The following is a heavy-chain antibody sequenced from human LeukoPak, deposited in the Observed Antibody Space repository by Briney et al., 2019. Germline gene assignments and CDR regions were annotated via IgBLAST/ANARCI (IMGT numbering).Heavy chain of an antibody. V-gene: IGHV1-2*02. CDR3: ARRLTTVTTYFDY. D-gene: IGHD4-17*01. J-gene: IGHJ4*02. CDR2: INPKSGGT. Sequence: ASVKVSCKASGYTFTDYYIHWVRQAPGQGLEWMGWINPKSGGTNYAQKFRGRVTMTRDTSISTAYMELSGLRSDDTAMYYCARRLTTVTTYFDYWGQGTLVTVSS. CDR1: GYTFTDYY.